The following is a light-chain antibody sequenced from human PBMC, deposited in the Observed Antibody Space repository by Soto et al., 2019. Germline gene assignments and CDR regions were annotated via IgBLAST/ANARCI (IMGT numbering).Light chain of an antibody. Sequence: EIVMTQSPATLSVSPGERATLSCRASQSISINLAWYQRKPGQSPRLLFSGASTRATGVPARFSGSGSGTEFTLSISSLQSADFAVYYCQQHNNWPPTFGQGTKVEIK. CDR1: QSISIN. CDR2: GAS. J-gene: IGKJ1*01. CDR3: QQHNNWPPT. V-gene: IGKV3-15*01.